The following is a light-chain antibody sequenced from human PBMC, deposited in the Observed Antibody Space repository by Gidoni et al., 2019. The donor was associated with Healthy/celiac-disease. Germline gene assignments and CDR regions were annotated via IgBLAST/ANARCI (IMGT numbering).Light chain of an antibody. CDR1: QSISSY. Sequence: DLQLIPHPSSLSASVGDRVTITCRASQSISSYLNWYQQKPGKAPQLLIYAASSLQSGVPSRFSGSGSGTDFTLTISSLQPEDFATYYCQQSYSTPQTFGQXTKVEIK. CDR3: QQSYSTPQT. CDR2: AAS. V-gene: IGKV1-39*01. J-gene: IGKJ1*01.